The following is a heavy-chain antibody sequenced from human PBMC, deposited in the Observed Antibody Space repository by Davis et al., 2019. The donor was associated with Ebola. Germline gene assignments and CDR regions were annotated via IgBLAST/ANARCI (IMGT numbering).Heavy chain of an antibody. CDR3: ARSRFGGGNVRGFGNY. CDR2: INPSGGGT. Sequence: ASVKVSCKASGYTFTSYYMHWVRQAPGQGLEWMGIINPSGGGTSYAQKFQGRVTMTRDTSTSTVYMELSSLRSEDTAVYYCARSRFGGGNVRGFGNYWGQGTLVTVSS. D-gene: IGHD4-23*01. CDR1: GYTFTSYY. V-gene: IGHV1-46*01. J-gene: IGHJ4*02.